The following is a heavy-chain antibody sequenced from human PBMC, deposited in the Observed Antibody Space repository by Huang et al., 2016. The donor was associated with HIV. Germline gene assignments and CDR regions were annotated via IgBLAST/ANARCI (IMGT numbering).Heavy chain of an antibody. Sequence: QVQLVESGGGVVQPGRSLRISCAASGFTFSSYGMQWVRQDPGKGLEWGAVISYDAKKKYYADSVKGRFSISRDKSKTTVYLQLNSLRLEDTAVYYCAKGGSAAAVLDFWGQGTLVTVSS. J-gene: IGHJ4*02. CDR3: AKGGSAAAVLDF. D-gene: IGHD6-13*01. CDR2: ISYDAKKK. V-gene: IGHV3-30*18. CDR1: GFTFSSYG.